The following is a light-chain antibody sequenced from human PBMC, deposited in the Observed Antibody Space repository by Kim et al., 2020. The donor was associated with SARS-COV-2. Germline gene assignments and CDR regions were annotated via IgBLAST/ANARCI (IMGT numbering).Light chain of an antibody. CDR1: QDISKW. Sequence: ASVGDIVTITRGASQDISKWVAWYQQKRGKANKFLIYAASTLRSGVPSRCSGSRSGTDFTLTIHSLQTYEFATYYCQQAASFPLIFGGGTKVDI. J-gene: IGKJ4*01. CDR3: QQAASFPLI. V-gene: IGKV1-12*01. CDR2: AAS.